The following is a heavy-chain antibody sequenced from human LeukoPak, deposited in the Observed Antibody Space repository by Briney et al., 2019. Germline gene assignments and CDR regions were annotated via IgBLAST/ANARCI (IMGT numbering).Heavy chain of an antibody. J-gene: IGHJ5*02. D-gene: IGHD5-24*01. CDR3: ARDNSVRDEAWWFNP. CDR2: ISGSSSDI. CDR1: AFTFSSYS. Sequence: GGSLRLSCAGSAFTFSSYSMNWVRQAPGKGLEWVSSISGSSSDIYYADSAKGRFTISRDNAKNSVYLQMKSLRVEDTAVYYCARDNSVRDEAWWFNPWGQGTLVTVSS. V-gene: IGHV3-21*04.